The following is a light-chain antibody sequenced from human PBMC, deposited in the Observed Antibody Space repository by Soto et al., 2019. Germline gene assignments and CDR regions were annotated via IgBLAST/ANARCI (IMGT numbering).Light chain of an antibody. CDR3: QVWDSSSDHTRV. J-gene: IGLJ2*01. CDR2: YES. CDR1: NIGSKS. Sequence: SYELTQPPSVSVAPGKTARITRGGNNIGSKSGHWYQQKPGQAPVLVIYYESDRPSGIPERFSGSNSGNTATLTISRVEAGDEADYYCQVWDSSSDHTRVFGGGTKLTVL. V-gene: IGLV3-21*04.